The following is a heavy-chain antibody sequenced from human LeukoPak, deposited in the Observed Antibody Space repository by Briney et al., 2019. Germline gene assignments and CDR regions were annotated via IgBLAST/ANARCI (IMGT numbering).Heavy chain of an antibody. Sequence: GASVKVSCKASGYTFTGYYMHWVRQAPGQGLEWMGWINPNNGGTNYAQKFQGRVTMTRDTSISTAYMELSRLTSGDTAVYYCARGRGTTSSNFDYWGQGTLVTVSS. J-gene: IGHJ4*02. D-gene: IGHD2-2*01. CDR1: GYTFTGYY. CDR3: ARGRGTTSSNFDY. V-gene: IGHV1-2*02. CDR2: INPNNGGT.